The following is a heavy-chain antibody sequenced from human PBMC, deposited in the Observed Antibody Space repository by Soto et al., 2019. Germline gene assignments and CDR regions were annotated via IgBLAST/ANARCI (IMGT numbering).Heavy chain of an antibody. D-gene: IGHD6-6*01. CDR2: IYPGDSDT. J-gene: IGHJ6*02. CDR1: GYRFTTYW. V-gene: IGHV5-51*01. CDR3: ARGGISSSYYYYALDV. Sequence: PGDSLKISCKGSGYRFTTYWISLVRQTPGKGLEWMGIIYPGDSDTRYSPSFQGQVTISADKSISTAYLQWSSLRASDTAIYYCARGGISSSYYYYALDVWGQGTTVTVSS.